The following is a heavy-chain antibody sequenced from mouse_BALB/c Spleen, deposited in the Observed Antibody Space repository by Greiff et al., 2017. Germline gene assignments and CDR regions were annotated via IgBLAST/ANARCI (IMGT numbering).Heavy chain of an antibody. V-gene: IGHV5-4*02. D-gene: IGHD1-1*01. Sequence: EVKVVESGGGLVKPGGSLKLSCAASGFTFSDYYMYWVRQTPEKRLEWVATISDGGSYTYYPDSVKGRFTISRDNAKNNLYLQMSSLKSEDTAMYYFARDPSGRRYGAMDYWGQGTPGTVSS. CDR3: ARDPSGRRYGAMDY. J-gene: IGHJ4*01. CDR2: ISDGGSYT. CDR1: GFTFSDYY.